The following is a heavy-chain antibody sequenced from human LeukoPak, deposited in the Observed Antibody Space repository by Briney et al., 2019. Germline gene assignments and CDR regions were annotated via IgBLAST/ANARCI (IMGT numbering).Heavy chain of an antibody. CDR3: ARGIAVAGTPNWFDP. CDR1: GGSISSYY. D-gene: IGHD6-19*01. CDR2: IYYSGST. J-gene: IGHJ5*02. Sequence: PSETLSLTCTVSGGSISSYYWSWIRQPPGKGLEWIGYIYYSGSTNYNPSLKSRVTISVDTSKNQFSLKLSSVTAADTAVYYCARGIAVAGTPNWFDPWGQGTLVTVSS. V-gene: IGHV4-59*01.